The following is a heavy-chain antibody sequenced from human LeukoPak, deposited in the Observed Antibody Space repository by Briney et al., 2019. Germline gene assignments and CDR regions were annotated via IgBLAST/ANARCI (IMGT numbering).Heavy chain of an antibody. D-gene: IGHD6-19*01. CDR3: ARDSAEIAVVGEFDY. CDR1: GFTFSSYS. CDR2: ISSSSSYI. V-gene: IGHV3-21*01. J-gene: IGHJ4*02. Sequence: PGGSLRLSCAASGFTFSSYSMNWVRQAPGKGLEWVSSISSSSSYIYYADSVKGRFTISRDNAKNSLYLQMNSLRAEDTAVYYCARDSAEIAVVGEFDYWGQGTLVTVSS.